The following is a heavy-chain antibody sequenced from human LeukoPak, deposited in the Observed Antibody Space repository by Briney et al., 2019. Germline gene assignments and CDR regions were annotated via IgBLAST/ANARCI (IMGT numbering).Heavy chain of an antibody. CDR3: ARDGYSSGWYGSEDAFDI. J-gene: IGHJ3*02. CDR2: ISSSSSYT. D-gene: IGHD6-19*01. CDR1: GFTFGDYA. Sequence: GGSLRLSCTTSGFTFGDYAMNWVRQAPGKGLEWVSYISSSSSYTNYADSVKGRFTVSRDNAKNSLYLQMNSLRAEDTAVYYCARDGYSSGWYGSEDAFDIWGQGTMVTVSS. V-gene: IGHV3-11*06.